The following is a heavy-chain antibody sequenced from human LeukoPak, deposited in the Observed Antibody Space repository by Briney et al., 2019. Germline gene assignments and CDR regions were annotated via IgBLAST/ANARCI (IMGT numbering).Heavy chain of an antibody. V-gene: IGHV1-18*01. Sequence: ASVKVSCKASGYTFTSYGISWVRQAPGQGLEWMGWISAYNGNTNYAQKLQGRVTMTTDTSTSTAYMELRSLRSGDTAVYYCASRDGSYGDLLATRAFDIWGQGTLVTVSS. CDR1: GYTFTSYG. D-gene: IGHD4-17*01. CDR2: ISAYNGNT. CDR3: ASRDGSYGDLLATRAFDI. J-gene: IGHJ3*02.